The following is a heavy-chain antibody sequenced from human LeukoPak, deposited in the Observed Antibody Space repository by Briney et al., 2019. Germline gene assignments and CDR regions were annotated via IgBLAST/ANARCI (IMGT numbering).Heavy chain of an antibody. Sequence: GGSLRLSRAASGFTFSSYAMHWVRQAPGKGLEWVAVISYDGSNKYYADSVKGRFTISRDNSKNTLYLQMNSLRAEDTAVYYCARDLSYYDSTGRGYWGQGTLVTVSS. CDR3: ARDLSYYDSTGRGY. CDR1: GFTFSSYA. V-gene: IGHV3-30*04. CDR2: ISYDGSNK. J-gene: IGHJ4*02. D-gene: IGHD3-22*01.